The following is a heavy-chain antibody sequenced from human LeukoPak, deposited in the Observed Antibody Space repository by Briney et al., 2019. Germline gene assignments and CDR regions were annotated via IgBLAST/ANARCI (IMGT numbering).Heavy chain of an antibody. CDR2: FDPEDGET. CDR3: ARALYDSSWLAY. D-gene: IGHD3-22*01. V-gene: IGHV1-24*01. Sequence: ASVKVSCKVSGYTLTELSMHWVRQAPGKGLEWMGGFDPEDGETIYAQKLQGRVTMTTDTSTSTAYMELRSLRSDDTAVYYCARALYDSSWLAYWGQGTLVTVSS. CDR1: GYTLTELS. J-gene: IGHJ4*02.